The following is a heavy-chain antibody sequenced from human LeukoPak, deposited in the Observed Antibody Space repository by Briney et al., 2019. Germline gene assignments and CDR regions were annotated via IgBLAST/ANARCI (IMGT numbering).Heavy chain of an antibody. V-gene: IGHV5-51*01. CDR2: INPGDSET. J-gene: IGHJ4*01. CDR3: ARPGYRSRYFDY. CDR1: GYTFTNYW. Sequence: GGSLRLSCAASGYTFTNYWIGWVRQMPGKGLEWMGSINPGDSETKYSPPFQGQVTISADKSINTAYLQWSSLKASDTAMYYCARPGYRSRYFDYWGHGALVTVSS. D-gene: IGHD6-19*01.